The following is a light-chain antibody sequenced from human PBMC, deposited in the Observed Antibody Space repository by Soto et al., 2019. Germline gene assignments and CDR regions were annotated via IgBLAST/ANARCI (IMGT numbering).Light chain of an antibody. Sequence: IQMTQSPSSLSASVGDRVTITCRASQNITSYLNWYQQKPGKVPKLLIYAASTLQTGVPSGFRGSGSGTHFSLTVSSLQPEDFATYYCQQSYSSPYTFGQGTKVEMK. V-gene: IGKV1-39*01. CDR3: QQSYSSPYT. CDR1: QNITSY. J-gene: IGKJ2*01. CDR2: AAS.